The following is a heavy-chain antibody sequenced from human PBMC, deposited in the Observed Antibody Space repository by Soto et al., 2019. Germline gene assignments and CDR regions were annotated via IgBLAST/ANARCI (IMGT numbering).Heavy chain of an antibody. CDR1: GFSFVNYA. J-gene: IGHJ4*02. D-gene: IGHD6-19*01. V-gene: IGHV3-23*01. CDR2: LSGSGTST. Sequence: PWWSLRLSCSASGFSFVNYAMNWFRQAPGQGLEWVSGLSGSGTSTYYADSVKGRFTISRDNSRDTLFLQMNSLTADDTAGYYCAKATTNGGWFNPFDSWGQGALVTVSS. CDR3: AKATTNGGWFNPFDS.